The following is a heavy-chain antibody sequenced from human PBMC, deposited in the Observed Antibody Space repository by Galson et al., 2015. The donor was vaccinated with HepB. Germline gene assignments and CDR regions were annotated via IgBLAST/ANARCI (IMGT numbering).Heavy chain of an antibody. J-gene: IGHJ3*02. CDR1: GYSFTDYW. CDR3: ASGPLGSRAALDI. Sequence: QSGAEVKKPGESLRISCKGSGYSFTDYWIGWVRQMPGEGLERMGIISPNASYINYRPSFQGQVNISAYKSISTAYLQWSSLKASDATMYYFASGPLGSRAALDICDHGTMVTVSS. V-gene: IGHV5-51*01. D-gene: IGHD1-26*01. CDR2: ISPNASYI.